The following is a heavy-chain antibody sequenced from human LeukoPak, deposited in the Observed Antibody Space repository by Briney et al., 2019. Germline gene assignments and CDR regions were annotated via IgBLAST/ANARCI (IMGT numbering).Heavy chain of an antibody. Sequence: PGGSLRLSCAASGFTFSNYGMNWVRQAPGKGLEWVSYITSSGSTIYYADSVKGRFTISRDNSKNTLYLQMNSLRAEDTAVYYCAKDRGFDWLLSLDYWGQGTLVTVSS. CDR2: ITSSGSTI. V-gene: IGHV3-48*01. CDR3: AKDRGFDWLLSLDY. CDR1: GFTFSNYG. J-gene: IGHJ4*02. D-gene: IGHD3-9*01.